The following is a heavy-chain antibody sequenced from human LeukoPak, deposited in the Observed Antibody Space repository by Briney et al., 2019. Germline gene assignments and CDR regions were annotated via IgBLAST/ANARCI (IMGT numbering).Heavy chain of an antibody. CDR3: ARILLVAVMD. Sequence: PGGSLRLSWAASGFTVSTNYMSWVRQAPGKGLVWVSLIYTIGTTYYADSVKGRFTISRDNSKNTLYLQMDSLRAEDTAVYYCARILLVAVMDWGQGTPVTVSS. CDR1: GFTVSTNY. V-gene: IGHV3-66*01. J-gene: IGHJ4*02. CDR2: IYTIGTT. D-gene: IGHD5-12*01.